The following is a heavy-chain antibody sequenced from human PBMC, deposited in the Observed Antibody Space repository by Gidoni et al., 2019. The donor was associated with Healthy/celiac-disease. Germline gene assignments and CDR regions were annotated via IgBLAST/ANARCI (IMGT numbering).Heavy chain of an antibody. CDR3: AILSYDNSFDY. Sequence: EVQLVESGGGLVQPGGSLRLSCAASGFTFSIYEMNWFRQAPGKGLEWVSYSSSSGSTIYYADSVKGRFTIARDNAKNSLYLQMNSLRAEDTAVDYCAILSYDNSFDYWGQGTLVTVSS. CDR2: SSSSGSTI. D-gene: IGHD3-10*01. CDR1: GFTFSIYE. V-gene: IGHV3-48*03. J-gene: IGHJ4*02.